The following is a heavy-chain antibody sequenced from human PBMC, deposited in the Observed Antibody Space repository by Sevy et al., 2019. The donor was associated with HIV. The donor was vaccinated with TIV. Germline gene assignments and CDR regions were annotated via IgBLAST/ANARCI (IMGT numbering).Heavy chain of an antibody. CDR2: IYYNGHI. CDR1: GGSITSLY. Sequence: SETLSLTCTVSGGSITSLYWNWIRQPPGKGLEWIANIYYNGHINYNPSLKSRVTLSLDTSKNQFSLRLSSVTAADTAMYYCAGENTWGRGYSWGQGTMVTVSS. CDR3: AGENTWGRGYS. V-gene: IGHV4-59*08. J-gene: IGHJ4*02. D-gene: IGHD1-26*01.